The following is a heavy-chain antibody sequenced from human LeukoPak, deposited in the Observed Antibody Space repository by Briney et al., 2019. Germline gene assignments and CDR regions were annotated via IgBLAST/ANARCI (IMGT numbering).Heavy chain of an antibody. CDR3: ARDDVMVRGVMSDYFDY. D-gene: IGHD3-10*01. J-gene: IGHJ4*02. Sequence: GGSLRLSCAASGFTFSSYSMNWVRQAPGKGLEWVSSISSSSSYIYYADSVKGRFTISRDNAKNSLYLQMNSLRAEDTAVYYCARDDVMVRGVMSDYFDYWGQGTLVTVSS. V-gene: IGHV3-21*01. CDR1: GFTFSSYS. CDR2: ISSSSSYI.